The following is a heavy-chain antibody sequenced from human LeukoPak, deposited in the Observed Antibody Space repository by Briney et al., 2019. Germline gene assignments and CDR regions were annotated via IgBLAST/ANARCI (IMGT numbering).Heavy chain of an antibody. J-gene: IGHJ3*02. V-gene: IGHV3-30*02. CDR1: GFTFSSYG. D-gene: IGHD2-8*01. Sequence: PGGSLRLSCAASGFTFSSYGMHWVRQAPGKGLEWVAFIRYDGSNKYYADSVKGRFTISRDNSKNTLYLQMNSLRAEDTAVYYCAKDSSGVHYCTNGVCYKPGAFDIWGQGTMVTVSS. CDR2: IRYDGSNK. CDR3: AKDSSGVHYCTNGVCYKPGAFDI.